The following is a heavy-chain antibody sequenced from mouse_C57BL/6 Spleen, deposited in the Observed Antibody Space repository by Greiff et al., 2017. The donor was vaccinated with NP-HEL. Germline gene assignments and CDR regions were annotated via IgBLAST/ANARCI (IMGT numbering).Heavy chain of an antibody. CDR1: GYSITSGYY. Sequence: DVQLQESGPGLVKPSQSLSLTCSVTGYSITSGYYWNWIRQFPGNKLEWMGYISYDGSNNYNPSLKNRISNTRDTSKNQFFLKLKSVTTEDTATYYCASSTWYGFYFDYWGQGTTLTVSS. CDR2: ISYDGSN. J-gene: IGHJ2*01. D-gene: IGHD2-14*01. V-gene: IGHV3-6*01. CDR3: ASSTWYGFYFDY.